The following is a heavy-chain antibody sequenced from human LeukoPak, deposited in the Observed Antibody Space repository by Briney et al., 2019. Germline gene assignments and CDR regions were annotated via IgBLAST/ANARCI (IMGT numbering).Heavy chain of an antibody. V-gene: IGHV3-20*04. CDR3: ARGGGSIRHSYYYYVDV. Sequence: PGGPVRLSCAASGFSFNGCGMSLVRPAPGQGPEGVSGITWNGGSTDYAASVKARFTISRDNAKNPLYLRMNSLRDEDTALYYCARGGGSIRHSYYYYVDVWGKGNSVTVSS. CDR1: GFSFNGCG. J-gene: IGHJ6*03. D-gene: IGHD2-15*01. CDR2: ITWNGGST.